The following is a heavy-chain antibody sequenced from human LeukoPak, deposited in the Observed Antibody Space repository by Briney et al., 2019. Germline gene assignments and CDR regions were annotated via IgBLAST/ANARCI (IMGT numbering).Heavy chain of an antibody. D-gene: IGHD2-15*01. V-gene: IGHV4-34*01. CDR2: INHSGST. CDR3: ARLGVYCSGGSCYSHYFDY. J-gene: IGHJ4*02. Sequence: SETLSLTCAVYGGSFSGYYWSWIRQPPGKGLEWIGEINHSGSTNYNPSLKSRVTISVDTSKNQFSLKLSSVTAADTAVYYCARLGVYCSGGSCYSHYFDYWGQGTLVTVSS. CDR1: GGSFSGYY.